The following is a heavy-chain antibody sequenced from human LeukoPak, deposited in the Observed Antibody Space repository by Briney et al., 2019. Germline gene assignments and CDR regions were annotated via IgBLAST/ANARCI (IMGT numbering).Heavy chain of an antibody. CDR3: ARGPGLRYFDWLTPPRYFDL. V-gene: IGHV4-38-2*02. CDR1: GYSISSGYY. D-gene: IGHD3-9*01. CDR2: IYHSGST. Sequence: SETLSLTCTVSGYSISSGYYWGWIRQPPGKGLEWIGSIYHSGSTYYNPSLKSRVTISVDTSKNQFSLKLSSVTAADTAVYYCARGPGLRYFDWLTPPRYFDLWGRGTLVTVSS. J-gene: IGHJ2*01.